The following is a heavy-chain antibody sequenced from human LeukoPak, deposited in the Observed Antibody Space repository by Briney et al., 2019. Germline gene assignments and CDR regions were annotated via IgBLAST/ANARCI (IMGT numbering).Heavy chain of an antibody. J-gene: IGHJ4*02. Sequence: SETLSLTCTVSGGSISSGFYYWSWIRQPAGKGLEWIGRIYTSGSTNYNPSLKSRVTISVDTSENQFSLKLTSVTAADTAVYYCAKDRPIFSGGYWGQGTLVTVSS. V-gene: IGHV4-61*02. CDR3: AKDRPIFSGGY. D-gene: IGHD3-9*01. CDR1: GGSISSGFYY. CDR2: IYTSGST.